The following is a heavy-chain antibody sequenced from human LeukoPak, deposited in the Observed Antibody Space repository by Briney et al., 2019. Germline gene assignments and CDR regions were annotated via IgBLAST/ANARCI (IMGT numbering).Heavy chain of an antibody. D-gene: IGHD7-27*01. CDR3: TRGPPNWGYDY. V-gene: IGHV1-8*01. J-gene: IGHJ4*02. CDR1: GYTFTSYD. Sequence: SVKVSCXASGYTFTSYDINWVRQATGQGLEWMGWMSPNSGNTGYAQKFQGGVTMTRSTSMSTAYMELSRLKSEDTAVYYCTRGPPNWGYDYWGQGTLVTVSS. CDR2: MSPNSGNT.